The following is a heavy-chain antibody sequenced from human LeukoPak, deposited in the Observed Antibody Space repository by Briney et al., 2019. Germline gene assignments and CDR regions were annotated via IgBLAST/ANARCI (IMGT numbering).Heavy chain of an antibody. CDR2: ISSSGSTI. J-gene: IGHJ4*02. Sequence: PGGSLRLSCAASGFTFSDYYMSWIRQAPGKGLEWVSYISSSGSTIYYADSVKGRFTISRDNAGNSLYLQINSLRAEDTAVYYCTTSLPHVVDVTTSDGGNWGQGTLVTVSS. V-gene: IGHV3-11*04. D-gene: IGHD2-21*02. CDR1: GFTFSDYY. CDR3: TTSLPHVVDVTTSDGGN.